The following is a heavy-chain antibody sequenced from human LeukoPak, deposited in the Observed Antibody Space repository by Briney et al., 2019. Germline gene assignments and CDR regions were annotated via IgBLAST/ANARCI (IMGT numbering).Heavy chain of an antibody. V-gene: IGHV1-46*01. J-gene: IGHJ3*02. Sequence: ASVKVSCKASGYTFTSYYMHWVRQAPGQGLEWMGIINPSGGSTSYAQKFQGRVTMTRDTSTSTVYMELSSLRSEDTAVYYCARVGRYYDSSGYAATFEAFDIWGQGTMVTVSS. CDR2: INPSGGST. D-gene: IGHD3-22*01. CDR1: GYTFTSYY. CDR3: ARVGRYYDSSGYAATFEAFDI.